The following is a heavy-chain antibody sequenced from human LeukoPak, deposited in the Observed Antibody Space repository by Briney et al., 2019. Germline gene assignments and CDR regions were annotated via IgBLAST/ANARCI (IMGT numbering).Heavy chain of an antibody. CDR2: IYTSGST. J-gene: IGHJ4*02. CDR3: AREPYLLSGWSRPDY. Sequence: PSETLSLTCTVSGGSISSSYWSWIRQPAGKGLEWIGRIYTSGSTNYNPSLKSRVTMSLDTSKNQFSLKLSSVTAADTALYYCAREPYLLSGWSRPDYWGQGTLVTVSS. CDR1: GGSISSSY. V-gene: IGHV4-4*07. D-gene: IGHD6-19*01.